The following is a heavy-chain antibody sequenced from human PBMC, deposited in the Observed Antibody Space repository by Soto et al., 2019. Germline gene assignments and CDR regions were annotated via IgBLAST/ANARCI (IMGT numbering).Heavy chain of an antibody. CDR1: GYTFTSYG. CDR3: AGSRDGYNLNYYYGMDV. D-gene: IGHD5-12*01. Sequence: ASVKVSCKASGYTFTSYGISWVRQAPGQGLEWMGWISAYNGNTNYAQKLQGRVTMTTDTSTSTAYMELRSLRSDDTAVYYCAGSRDGYNLNYYYGMDVWGQGTMVTVSS. V-gene: IGHV1-18*01. J-gene: IGHJ6*02. CDR2: ISAYNGNT.